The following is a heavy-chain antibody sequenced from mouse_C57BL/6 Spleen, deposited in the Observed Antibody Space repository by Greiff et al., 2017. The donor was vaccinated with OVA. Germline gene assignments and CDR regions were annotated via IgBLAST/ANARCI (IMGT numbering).Heavy chain of an antibody. CDR1: GYTFTSYW. Sequence: QVQLQQPGAELVKPGASVKLSCKASGYTFTSYWMHWVKQRPGQGLEWIGMIHPNSGSTNYNEKFKSKATLTVDKSSSTAYMQLSSLTSADSAVYYCARGDDYDGRYFDVWGTGTTVTVSS. CDR3: ARGDDYDGRYFDV. J-gene: IGHJ1*03. D-gene: IGHD2-4*01. V-gene: IGHV1-64*01. CDR2: IHPNSGST.